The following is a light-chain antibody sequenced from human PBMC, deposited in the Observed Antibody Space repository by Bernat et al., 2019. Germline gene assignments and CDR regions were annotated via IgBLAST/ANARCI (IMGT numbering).Light chain of an antibody. CDR1: SSDVGSYNL. CDR3: CSYAGSSTWV. Sequence: QSALTQPDSVSGSPGQSITISCTGTSSDVGSYNLVSWYQQHPGKAPKPMIYEVSKRPSGVSNRFSGSKSGNTASLTIPGLQAEDEADYYCCSYAGSSTWVFGGGTKLTVL. V-gene: IGLV2-23*02. J-gene: IGLJ3*02. CDR2: EVS.